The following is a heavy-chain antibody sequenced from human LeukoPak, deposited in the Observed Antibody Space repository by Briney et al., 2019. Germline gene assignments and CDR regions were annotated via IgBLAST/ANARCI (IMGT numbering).Heavy chain of an antibody. J-gene: IGHJ4*02. CDR3: ARARSGYSGYDSRRPPPFSDY. CDR1: GGSISSGGYY. Sequence: PSETLSLTCTVSGGSISSGGYYWSWIRQHPGKGLEWIGYIYYSGSTYYNPSLKSRVTISVDTSKNQFSLKLSSVTATDTAVYYCARARSGYSGYDSRRPPPFSDYWGQGTLVTVSS. D-gene: IGHD5-12*01. CDR2: IYYSGST. V-gene: IGHV4-31*03.